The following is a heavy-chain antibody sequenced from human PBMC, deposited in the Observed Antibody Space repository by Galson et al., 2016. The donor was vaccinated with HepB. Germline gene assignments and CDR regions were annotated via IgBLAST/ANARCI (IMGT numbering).Heavy chain of an antibody. Sequence: SLRLSCAASGFSFSTYAMHWVRQAPGKGLEWVALISDDGSKKNDADSVKGRFTISRDNSKNTLYLQMSSLTAEDTAVFYCVKEGGTPVFWWGQGTLVTVSS. J-gene: IGHJ4*02. CDR2: ISDDGSKK. V-gene: IGHV3-30-3*01. CDR1: GFSFSTYA. D-gene: IGHD3-16*01. CDR3: VKEGGTPVFW.